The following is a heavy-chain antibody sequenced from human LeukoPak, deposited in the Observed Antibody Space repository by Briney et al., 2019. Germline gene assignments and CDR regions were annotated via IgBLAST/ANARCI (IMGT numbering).Heavy chain of an antibody. CDR3: ARDSSLYCGGDCVPDY. V-gene: IGHV3-30-3*01. Sequence: GGSLRLSCAASGFTFSSYAMHWVRQAPGKGLEWVAVISYDGSNKYYADSVKGRFTISRDNSKNTLYLQMNSLRTEDTAVYYCARDSSLYCGGDCVPDYWGQGILVTVSP. CDR2: ISYDGSNK. J-gene: IGHJ4*02. D-gene: IGHD2-21*02. CDR1: GFTFSSYA.